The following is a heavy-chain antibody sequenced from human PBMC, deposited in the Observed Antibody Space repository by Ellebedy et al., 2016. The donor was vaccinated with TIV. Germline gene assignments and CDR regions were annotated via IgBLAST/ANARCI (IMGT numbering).Heavy chain of an antibody. CDR3: ARGHRLAAAGTYHYYYGMDV. V-gene: IGHV4-59*01. CDR1: GGSISSYY. CDR2: IYYSGST. J-gene: IGHJ6*02. D-gene: IGHD6-13*01. Sequence: MPSETLSLTCTVSGGSISSYYWSWIRQPPGKGLEWIGYIYYSGSTNYNPSLKSRVTISVDTSKNQFALKLNSVTAADTAVYYCARGHRLAAAGTYHYYYGMDVWGQGTTVTVSS.